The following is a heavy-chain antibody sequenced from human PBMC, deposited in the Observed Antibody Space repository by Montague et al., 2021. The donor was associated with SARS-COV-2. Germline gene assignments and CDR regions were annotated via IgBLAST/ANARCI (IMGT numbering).Heavy chain of an antibody. Sequence: SETLSLTCTVSGGSISRYYWSWIRQPPGKGLEWIGNIYYSGSTNYNPSLKSRVTISVDTSKNQFSLKLTSVTAADAAVYYCARAPVAHIPIFGVFTSFDDWGQGTLVTVSS. CDR1: GGSISRYY. J-gene: IGHJ4*02. CDR2: IYYSGST. D-gene: IGHD3-3*01. V-gene: IGHV4-59*01. CDR3: ARAPVAHIPIFGVFTSFDD.